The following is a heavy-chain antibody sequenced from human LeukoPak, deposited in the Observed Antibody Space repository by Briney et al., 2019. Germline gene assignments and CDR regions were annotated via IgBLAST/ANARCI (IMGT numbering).Heavy chain of an antibody. CDR2: IYNGDTT. CDR3: AKDPIGVGVDY. D-gene: IGHD3-10*01. Sequence: GGSLRLSCAASGFTVSSNYMSWVRQAPGKGLEWVSIIYNGDTTYYADSVKGRFTISRDNSKNTLYLQMNSLRAEDTAVYYCAKDPIGVGVDYWGQGTLVTVSS. V-gene: IGHV3-53*01. J-gene: IGHJ4*02. CDR1: GFTVSSNY.